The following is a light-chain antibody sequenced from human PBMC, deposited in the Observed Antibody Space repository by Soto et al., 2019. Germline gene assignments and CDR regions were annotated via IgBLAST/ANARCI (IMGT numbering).Light chain of an antibody. CDR3: RQSSNWPPRT. CDR2: DAS. CDR1: QSVSSY. J-gene: IGKJ4*02. V-gene: IGKV3-11*01. Sequence: DILLTQSPATLSLSPGERATLSCRASQSVSSYLAWYQQKPGQAPKLLIYDASTMPTGIPSRFSGSGSGTDFSTPISSREPEDVVVTYYRQSSNWPPRTFGGGTKVEIK.